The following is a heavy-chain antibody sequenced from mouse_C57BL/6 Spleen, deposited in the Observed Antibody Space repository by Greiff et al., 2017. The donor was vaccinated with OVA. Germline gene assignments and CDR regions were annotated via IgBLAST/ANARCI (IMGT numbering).Heavy chain of an antibody. Sequence: VKLVESGPELVKPGASVKISCKASGYAFSSSWMNWVKQRPGKGLEWIGRIYPGDGDTNYNGKFKGKATLTADKSSSTAYMQLSSLTSEDSAVYFCARVLLRYDAMDYWGQGTSVTVSS. CDR2: IYPGDGDT. J-gene: IGHJ4*01. D-gene: IGHD1-1*01. CDR3: ARVLLRYDAMDY. V-gene: IGHV1-82*01. CDR1: GYAFSSSW.